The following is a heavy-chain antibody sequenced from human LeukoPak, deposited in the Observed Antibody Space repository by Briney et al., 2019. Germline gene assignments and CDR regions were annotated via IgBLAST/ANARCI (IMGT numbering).Heavy chain of an antibody. D-gene: IGHD3-3*01. CDR3: ARDGGYDFWSGYYQDY. CDR2: ISYDGSNK. CDR1: GFTFSSYA. V-gene: IGHV3-30*04. J-gene: IGHJ4*02. Sequence: GGSLRLSCAASGFTFSSYAMHWVRQAPGKGLEWVAVISYDGSNKYYADSVKGRFTISRDNSKNTLYLQMNSLRAEDTAVNYCARDGGYDFWSGYYQDYWGQGTLVTVSS.